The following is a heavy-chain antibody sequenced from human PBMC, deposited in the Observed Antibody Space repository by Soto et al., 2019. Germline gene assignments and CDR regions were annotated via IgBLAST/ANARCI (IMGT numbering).Heavy chain of an antibody. Sequence: LRLSCAASGFTFSTYGMHWVRQAPGKGLDWVAIIAHDGSNQHYAGSVKGRFTVSRDNSKNTLFLQMNSLRAEDTAVYYCAKEYYYDGSGYSHWGQGTLVTVSS. CDR3: AKEYYYDGSGYSH. CDR1: GFTFSTYG. J-gene: IGHJ4*02. D-gene: IGHD3-22*01. V-gene: IGHV3-30*18. CDR2: IAHDGSNQ.